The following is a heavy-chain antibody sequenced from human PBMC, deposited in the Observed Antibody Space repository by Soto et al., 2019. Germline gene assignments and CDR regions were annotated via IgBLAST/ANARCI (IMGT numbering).Heavy chain of an antibody. CDR3: ASYGDYVLGY. Sequence: SETLSLTCTISGDSLNIQNDYWTWIRHLPGKGLQWIGYIYYSGSTNYNPSLKSRVTISVDTSKNQFSLKLSSVTAADTAVYYCASYGDYVLGYWGQGTLVTVSS. D-gene: IGHD4-17*01. J-gene: IGHJ4*02. CDR2: IYYSGST. CDR1: GDSLNIQNDY. V-gene: IGHV4-61*01.